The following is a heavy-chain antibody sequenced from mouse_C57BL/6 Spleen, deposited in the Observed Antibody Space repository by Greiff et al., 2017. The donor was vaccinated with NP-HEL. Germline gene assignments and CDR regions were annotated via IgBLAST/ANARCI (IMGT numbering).Heavy chain of an antibody. CDR2: ISAGGSYT. D-gene: IGHD2-5*01. CDR1: GFTFSSYA. CDR3: TREDSNSFDY. J-gene: IGHJ2*01. V-gene: IGHV5-4*01. Sequence: EVKLVESGGGLVKPGGSLKLSCAASGFTFSSYAMSWVRQTPEKRLEWVATISAGGSYTYYPDNVKGRFTISRDNAKNNLYLQMSHLKSEDTALYYCTREDSNSFDYWGQGTTLTVSS.